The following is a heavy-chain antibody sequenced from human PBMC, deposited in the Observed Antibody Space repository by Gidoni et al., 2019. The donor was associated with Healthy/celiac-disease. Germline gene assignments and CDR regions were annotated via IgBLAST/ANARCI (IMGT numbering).Heavy chain of an antibody. D-gene: IGHD5-12*01. CDR3: ASCGYDYTGGIDY. CDR1: GFTFSSYW. Sequence: VQLVESGGGLVQPGGPLRLSCAASGFTFSSYWMSCVRQAPGKGLEWVANKKQDGREKYYVDSVKCRFTISRDNAKNSLYLQMNSLRAEDTAVYDCASCGYDYTGGIDYWGQGTLVTVSS. CDR2: KKQDGREK. J-gene: IGHJ4*02. V-gene: IGHV3-7*01.